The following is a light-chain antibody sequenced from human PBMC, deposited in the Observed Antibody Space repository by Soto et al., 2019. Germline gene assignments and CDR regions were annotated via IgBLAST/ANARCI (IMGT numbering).Light chain of an antibody. CDR3: TSHAGSNNYV. CDR2: EVS. CDR1: SSNIGNYY. Sequence: QSVLTQPPSVSAAPGQKVTISCSGSSSNIGNYYVSWYQQHPGKAPKLIISEVSKRPSGVPDRFSGSKSGNTASLTVSGLQAEDEADYYCTSHAGSNNYVFGTGTKVTVL. J-gene: IGLJ1*01. V-gene: IGLV2-8*01.